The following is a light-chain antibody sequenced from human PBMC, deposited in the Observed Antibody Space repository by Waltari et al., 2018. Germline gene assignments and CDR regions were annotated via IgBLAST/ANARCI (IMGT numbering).Light chain of an antibody. J-gene: IGKJ1*01. V-gene: IGKV1-5*03. CDR3: QQYNSYSMT. Sequence: DIQMTQSPSTLSASVGDRVTITCRASQIIRRWWAWYQQKPGKAPKLLIYKASSLESGDPSRFSSRGYGTEFTLNISSLQPDDFATYYCQQYNSYSMTFGQGNKVEIK. CDR1: QIIRRW. CDR2: KAS.